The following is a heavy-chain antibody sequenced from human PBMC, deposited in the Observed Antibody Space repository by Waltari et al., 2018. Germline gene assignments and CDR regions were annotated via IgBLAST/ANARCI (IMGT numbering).Heavy chain of an antibody. Sequence: EVQLVESGGGLVKPGGSLRLSCAASGFTFSNAWLRLVLLLPGKGLEWVGRNKSKTDGGTTDYAAPVKGRFTISRDDSKNTLYLQMNSLKTEDTAVYYCTTDWGVWFGELSVDYWGQGTLVTVSS. CDR1: GFTFSNAW. J-gene: IGHJ4*02. CDR3: TTDWGVWFGELSVDY. D-gene: IGHD3-10*01. CDR2: NKSKTDGGTT. V-gene: IGHV3-15*01.